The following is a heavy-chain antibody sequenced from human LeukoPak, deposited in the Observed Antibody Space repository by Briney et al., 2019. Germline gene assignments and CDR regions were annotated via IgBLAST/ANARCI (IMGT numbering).Heavy chain of an antibody. Sequence: GGSLRLSCAASGFTFSSYWMSWVRQAPGKGLEWVANIKQDGSEKYYVDSVKGRFTISRDNAKTSLYLQMNSLRAEDTAVYYCAKDPERWLQLRLGFSDWGQGTLVTVSS. CDR3: AKDPERWLQLRLGFSD. CDR1: GFTFSSYW. V-gene: IGHV3-7*03. D-gene: IGHD5-24*01. CDR2: IKQDGSEK. J-gene: IGHJ4*02.